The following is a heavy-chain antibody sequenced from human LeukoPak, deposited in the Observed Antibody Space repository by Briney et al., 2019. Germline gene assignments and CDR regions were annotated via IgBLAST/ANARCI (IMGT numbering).Heavy chain of an antibody. CDR3: ARDAIFGGYGMDV. V-gene: IGHV4-59*01. Sequence: PSETLSLTCTVSGGSISSYYWSWIRQPPGKGLEWIGYIYYSGSTNYNPSLKSRVTISVDTSKNQFSLKLSSVTAADTAVYYCARDAIFGGYGMDVWGQGTTVTASS. CDR1: GGSISSYY. D-gene: IGHD3-3*01. J-gene: IGHJ6*02. CDR2: IYYSGST.